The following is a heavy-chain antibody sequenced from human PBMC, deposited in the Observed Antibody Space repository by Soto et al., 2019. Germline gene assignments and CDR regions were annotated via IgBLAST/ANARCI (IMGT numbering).Heavy chain of an antibody. D-gene: IGHD2-2*01. Sequence: SETLSLTCAVYGGSFSGYYWSWIRQPPGKGLEWIGEINHSGSTNYNPSLKSRVTISVDTSKNQFSLKLSSVTAADTAVYYWARGPYIVVVPAANRHYNWFDPWGQGTLVTVSS. J-gene: IGHJ5*02. CDR3: ARGPYIVVVPAANRHYNWFDP. CDR2: INHSGST. CDR1: GGSFSGYY. V-gene: IGHV4-34*01.